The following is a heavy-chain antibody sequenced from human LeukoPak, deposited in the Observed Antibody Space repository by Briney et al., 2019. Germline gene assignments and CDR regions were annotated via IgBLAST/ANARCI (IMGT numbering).Heavy chain of an antibody. V-gene: IGHV4-38-2*01. J-gene: IGHJ6*03. Sequence: PSETLSLTCAVSGYSISSGYYWGWIRQPPGKGLEWIGSIYHSGSTYYNPSLKSRVTISVDTSKNQFPLKLSSVTAADTAVYYCARRPSYYDFWSGYLRDYYYYMDVWGKGTTVTVSS. CDR1: GYSISSGYY. D-gene: IGHD3-3*01. CDR2: IYHSGST. CDR3: ARRPSYYDFWSGYLRDYYYYMDV.